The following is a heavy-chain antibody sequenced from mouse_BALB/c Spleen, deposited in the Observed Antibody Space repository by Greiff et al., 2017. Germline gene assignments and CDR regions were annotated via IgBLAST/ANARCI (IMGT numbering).Heavy chain of an antibody. CDR1: GYSITSDYA. D-gene: IGHD1-1*01. J-gene: IGHJ3*01. CDR3: ARRDYYGSFAY. V-gene: IGHV3-2*02. CDR2: ISYSGST. Sequence: EVQGVESGPGLVKPSQSLSLTCTVTGYSITSDYAWNWIRQFPGNKLEWMGYISYSGSTSYNPSLKSRISITRDTSKNQFFLQLNSVTTEDTATYYCARRDYYGSFAYWGQGTLVTVSA.